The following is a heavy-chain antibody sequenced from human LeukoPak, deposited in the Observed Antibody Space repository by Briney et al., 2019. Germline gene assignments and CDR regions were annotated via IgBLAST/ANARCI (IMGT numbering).Heavy chain of an antibody. Sequence: ASVKVSCKASGYTFTSYGISWVRQAPGQGLGRMGWIRAYNGNTNYAQKLQGRVTMTTDTSTSTAYMELRSLRSDATAVYYCARWWASYFDYWGQGTLVTVSS. D-gene: IGHD2-15*01. V-gene: IGHV1-18*01. CDR1: GYTFTSYG. J-gene: IGHJ4*02. CDR2: IRAYNGNT. CDR3: ARWWASYFDY.